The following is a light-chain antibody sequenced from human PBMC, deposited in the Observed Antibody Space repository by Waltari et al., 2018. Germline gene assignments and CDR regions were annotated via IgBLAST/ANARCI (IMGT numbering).Light chain of an antibody. V-gene: IGKV3-11*01. CDR2: DAS. Sequence: DIVLTQSPVTLSLSPGDRATLSCRASQSVGNSLAWYQLKPGQAPTLPIYDASTKATGIPARFGGSGSGTDFTLTITYLAPEDFAVYYCQQRSSWPLTFGGGTTVEIK. CDR3: QQRSSWPLT. J-gene: IGKJ4*01. CDR1: QSVGNS.